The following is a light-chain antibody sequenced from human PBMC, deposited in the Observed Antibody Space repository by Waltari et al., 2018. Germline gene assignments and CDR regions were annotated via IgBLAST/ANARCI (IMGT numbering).Light chain of an antibody. CDR3: LLCYSGPWV. CDR1: TGAVTGGHY. Sequence: QAVVTQEPSLTVSPGGTVTLTCGSSTGAVTGGHYPYWIQQKPGQAPRTLIYDTSIKHSWAPARFSGTLLGGKATLTLSGAQPEDEAVYYCLLCYSGPWVFGGGTKLTVL. V-gene: IGLV7-46*01. J-gene: IGLJ3*02. CDR2: DTS.